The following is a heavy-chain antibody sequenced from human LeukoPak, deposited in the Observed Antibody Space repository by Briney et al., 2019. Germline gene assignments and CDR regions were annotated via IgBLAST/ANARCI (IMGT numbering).Heavy chain of an antibody. V-gene: IGHV4-59*12. Sequence: TSETLSLTCTVSGGSISSYYWSWIRQPPGKGLEWIGYIYYSGSTNYNPSLKSRVTISVDTSKNQFSLKLSSVTAADTALYYCARRGWGRYFDYWGQGTLVTVSS. CDR1: GGSISSYY. CDR3: ARRGWGRYFDY. CDR2: IYYSGST. J-gene: IGHJ4*02. D-gene: IGHD7-27*01.